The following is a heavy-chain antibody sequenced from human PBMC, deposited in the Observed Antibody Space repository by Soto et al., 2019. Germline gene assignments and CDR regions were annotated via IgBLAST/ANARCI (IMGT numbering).Heavy chain of an antibody. V-gene: IGHV3-23*01. CDR3: AKSFYDSSGFDS. D-gene: IGHD3-22*01. CDR2: ASDTGLST. Sequence: PGGSLRLSCAASGFTFRSYALSWVRQAPGKGLEWVSTASDTGLSTYYAGSVTGRFTISRDNSRDTLYLQMNGLRAEDTAVYYCAKSFYDSSGFDSWGLGTLVTVSS. CDR1: GFTFRSYA. J-gene: IGHJ5*01.